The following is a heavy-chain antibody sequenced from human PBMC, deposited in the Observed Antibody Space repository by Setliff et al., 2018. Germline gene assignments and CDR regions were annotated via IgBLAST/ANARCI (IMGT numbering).Heavy chain of an antibody. J-gene: IGHJ3*01. CDR3: VRDAGDGYGVDAYAGGGFDF. CDR1: GSAISSGHY. Sequence: TSETLSLTCAVSGSAISSGHYWGWIRQPPGKGLEWIGSFRPSGKTYYNPSLNSRVTISVDTSKKQFSLKVTSVTAADTAVYYCVRDAGDGYGVDAYAGGGFDFRGQGTMVTVSS. V-gene: IGHV4-38-2*02. CDR2: FRPSGKT. D-gene: IGHD4-17*01.